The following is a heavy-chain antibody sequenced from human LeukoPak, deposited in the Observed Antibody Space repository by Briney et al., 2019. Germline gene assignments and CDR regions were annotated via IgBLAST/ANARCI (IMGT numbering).Heavy chain of an antibody. CDR2: IYYSGST. CDR3: ARAHADFWSGPSWYYYGMDV. CDR1: GGSISIYY. V-gene: IGHV4-59*01. J-gene: IGHJ6*02. D-gene: IGHD3-3*01. Sequence: SETLSLTRTVSGGSISIYYWSWIRQPPGKGLEWIGYIYYSGSTNYNPSLKSRVTISVDTSKNQFSLKLSSVTAADTAVYYCARAHADFWSGPSWYYYGMDVWGQGTTVTVSS.